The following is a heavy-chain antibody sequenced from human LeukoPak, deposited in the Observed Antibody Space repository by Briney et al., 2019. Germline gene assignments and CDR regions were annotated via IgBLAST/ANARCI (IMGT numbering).Heavy chain of an antibody. CDR3: ARKGAVAGTVDY. CDR1: GFTFSRYW. V-gene: IGHV3-74*01. D-gene: IGHD6-19*01. Sequence: PGGSLRLSSVASGFTFSRYWMHWVRQAPGKGLVWVARINSDGSSTTYADSVKGRFTVSRDNAKNMLYLQMSSLRAEDTAVYYCARKGAVAGTVDYWGQGTLVTVSS. CDR2: INSDGSST. J-gene: IGHJ4*02.